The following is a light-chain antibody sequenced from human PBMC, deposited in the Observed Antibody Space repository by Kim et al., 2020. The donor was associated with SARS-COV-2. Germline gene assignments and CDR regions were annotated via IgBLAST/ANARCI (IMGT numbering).Light chain of an antibody. Sequence: ELTQPPSASGTPGQRVTISCSGNSSNIGSNYVYWHQQLPGTAPKLLIYSTTQRPSGVPARFSGSKSGSSASLAISGLRPEDEADYYCSAWDDSLSSVLFGGGTQLTVL. V-gene: IGLV1-47*02. CDR2: STT. CDR3: SAWDDSLSSVL. CDR1: SSNIGSNY. J-gene: IGLJ2*01.